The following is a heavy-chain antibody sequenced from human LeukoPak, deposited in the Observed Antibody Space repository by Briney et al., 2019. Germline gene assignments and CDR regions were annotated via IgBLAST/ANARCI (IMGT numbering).Heavy chain of an antibody. Sequence: PSETLSLTCTVSGGSISSYYWSWLRQPPGKGLEWIGYIYYSGSTNYNRSLKSRVTISVDTSKNQFSLKLSSVTAADTAVYYCARDRRAARPGAHYYYMDVWGKGTTVTVSS. CDR2: IYYSGST. CDR3: ARDRRAARPGAHYYYMDV. V-gene: IGHV4-59*01. D-gene: IGHD6-6*01. CDR1: GGSISSYY. J-gene: IGHJ6*03.